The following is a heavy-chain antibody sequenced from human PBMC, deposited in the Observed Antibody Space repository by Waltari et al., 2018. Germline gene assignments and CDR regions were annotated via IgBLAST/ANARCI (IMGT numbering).Heavy chain of an antibody. CDR1: GFTGSSHP. V-gene: IGHV3-66*02. CDR2: IYDAGST. D-gene: IGHD5-18*01. J-gene: IGHJ4*02. CDR3: ARARDEETAMVYFDR. Sequence: EVQLVESGGGLVHPGGSLGLSCAASGFTGSSHPMSWVRQAPGKGLEWVSLIYDAGSTYYPDSVRGRFTISRDNSKNTVHLQMNSLRVEDTAIYYCARARDEETAMVYFDRWGQGTLVSVSS.